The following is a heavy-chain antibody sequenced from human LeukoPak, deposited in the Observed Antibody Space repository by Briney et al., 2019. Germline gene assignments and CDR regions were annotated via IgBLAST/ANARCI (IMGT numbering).Heavy chain of an antibody. D-gene: IGHD3-22*01. J-gene: IGHJ4*02. CDR1: GFTFSNYW. CDR3: VRADDRSDNGRHY. V-gene: IGHV3-7*01. CDR2: IKQDGSEK. Sequence: GGSLRLSCAASGFTFSNYWMGWVRQAPGKGLEWVANIKQDGSEKRYVDPVKGRFTISRDNAKSSLYLQMNSLRAEDTALCYCVRADDRSDNGRHYWGQRPLVTVSS.